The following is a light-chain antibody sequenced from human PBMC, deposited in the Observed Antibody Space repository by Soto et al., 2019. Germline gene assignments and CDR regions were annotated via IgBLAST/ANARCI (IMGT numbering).Light chain of an antibody. J-gene: IGLJ1*01. CDR2: EVS. Sequence: QSVLTQPPSASGSPGQSVTISCTGTSSDFGAYNYVSWYQQHPGKAPKHIIYEVSKRPSGVPDRFSGSKSGNTASLTVSGLQAGDEADYYCRAYAGHHHYVFGSGTKVTVL. CDR3: RAYAGHHHYV. CDR1: SSDFGAYNY. V-gene: IGLV2-8*01.